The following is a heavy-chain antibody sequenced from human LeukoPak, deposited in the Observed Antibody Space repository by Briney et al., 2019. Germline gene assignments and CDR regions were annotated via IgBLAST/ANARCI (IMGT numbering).Heavy chain of an antibody. Sequence: GGSLRPSCVASGFTLNNAWMSWVRQAPGKGLEWVGHIKGNNDGGTTDHAPPVKGRFTISRDDSKNTLSLQMNSLKTEDTAVYYCCKVVRGKNFFENWGQGTLVAVSS. CDR1: GFTLNNAW. J-gene: IGHJ4*02. CDR3: CKVVRGKNFFEN. CDR2: IKGNNDGGTT. D-gene: IGHD6-6*01. V-gene: IGHV3-15*01.